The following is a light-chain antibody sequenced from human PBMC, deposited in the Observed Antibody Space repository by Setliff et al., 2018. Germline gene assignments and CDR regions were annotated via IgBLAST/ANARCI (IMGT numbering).Light chain of an antibody. CDR1: SNDVGAYDL. CDR3: CAYTASTTYV. CDR2: DVS. V-gene: IGLV2-14*03. J-gene: IGLJ1*01. Sequence: QSVLTQPAPVSGSPGQSITISCSGTSNDVGAYDLVSWYQQHPGKVPKLIIFDVSNRPSGVSHRFSGSKSGNTASLTISGLQADDEADYYCCAYTASTTYVIVNGTKVTVL.